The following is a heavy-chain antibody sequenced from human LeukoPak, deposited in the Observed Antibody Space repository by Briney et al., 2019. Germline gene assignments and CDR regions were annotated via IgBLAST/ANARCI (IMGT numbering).Heavy chain of an antibody. J-gene: IGHJ4*02. CDR1: GGSTSSGDYY. CDR2: IYYSGST. Sequence: TSETLSLTCTVSGGSTSSGDYYWSWIRQPPGKGLEWIGYIYYSGSTYYNPSLKSRVTISVDTSKNQFSLKLSSVTAADTAVYYCASQMNYDFWSGYYNSYFDYWGQGTLVTVSS. D-gene: IGHD3-3*01. CDR3: ASQMNYDFWSGYYNSYFDY. V-gene: IGHV4-30-4*08.